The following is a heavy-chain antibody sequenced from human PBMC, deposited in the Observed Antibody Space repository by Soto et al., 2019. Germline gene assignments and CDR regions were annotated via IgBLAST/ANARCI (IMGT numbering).Heavy chain of an antibody. Sequence: XGSLILSCAASGFTFSTYGMHWVRQAPGKGLEWLAIIWYDGTNKFYADSVKGRFTVSRDNYKNTLYLQMNGLRAEDTAVYYCATDGPRIAVAGTYPDHWGQGTQVTVSS. D-gene: IGHD6-19*01. CDR3: ATDGPRIAVAGTYPDH. CDR1: GFTFSTYG. CDR2: IWYDGTNK. J-gene: IGHJ4*02. V-gene: IGHV3-33*01.